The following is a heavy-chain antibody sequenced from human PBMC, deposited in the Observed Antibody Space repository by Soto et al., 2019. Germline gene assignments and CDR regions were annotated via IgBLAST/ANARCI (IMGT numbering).Heavy chain of an antibody. J-gene: IGHJ4*02. D-gene: IGHD4-4*01. Sequence: QVLLVQSGAEVKKPGSSVKVSCKASGGTFSSYAISWVRQAPGQGLEWMGGIIPIFGTANYAQKFQGRVTITADESTSTAYMERSRLRSEDTAVYYCARGNPPRREIDYWGQGTLVTVSS. CDR3: ARGNPPRREIDY. CDR1: GGTFSSYA. CDR2: IIPIFGTA. V-gene: IGHV1-69*01.